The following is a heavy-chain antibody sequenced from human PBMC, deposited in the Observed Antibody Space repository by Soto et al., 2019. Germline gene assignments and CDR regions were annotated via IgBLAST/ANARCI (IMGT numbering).Heavy chain of an antibody. CDR1: GGSISSYY. CDR2: IYYSGST. J-gene: IGHJ6*02. D-gene: IGHD5-12*01. Sequence: SETLSLTCTVSGGSISSYYWSWIRQPPGKGLEWIGYIYYSGSTNYNPSLKSRVTISVDTSKNQFSLKLSSVTAADTAVYYCARDRLRDGYTPSYYYGMDVWGHGPTVTVSS. CDR3: ARDRLRDGYTPSYYYGMDV. V-gene: IGHV4-59*01.